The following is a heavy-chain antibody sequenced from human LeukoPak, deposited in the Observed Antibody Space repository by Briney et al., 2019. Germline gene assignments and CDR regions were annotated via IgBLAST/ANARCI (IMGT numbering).Heavy chain of an antibody. CDR3: AREGMVRGVVHY. CDR1: GFTFSSYS. D-gene: IGHD3-10*01. Sequence: GGSLRLSCAASGFTFSSYSMNWVRQAPGKGLEWVSSISSSSSYIYYADSVKGRFTISRDNAKNSLYLQMNSLRAEDTAVYYCAREGMVRGVVHYWGRGTLVTVSS. CDR2: ISSSSSYI. J-gene: IGHJ4*02. V-gene: IGHV3-21*01.